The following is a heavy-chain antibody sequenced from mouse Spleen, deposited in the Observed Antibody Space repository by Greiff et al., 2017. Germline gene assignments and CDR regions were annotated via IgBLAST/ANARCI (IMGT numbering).Heavy chain of an antibody. CDR2: IDTSDSYT. Sequence: VQLQESGAELVMPGASVKMSCKASGYTFTDYWMHWVKQRPGQGLEWIGAIDTSDSYTSYNQKFKGKATLTVDESSSTAYMQLSSLTSEDSAVYYCARGITTVVATDFDYWGQGTTLTVSS. D-gene: IGHD1-1*01. V-gene: IGHV1-69*01. CDR1: GYTFTDYW. J-gene: IGHJ2*01. CDR3: ARGITTVVATDFDY.